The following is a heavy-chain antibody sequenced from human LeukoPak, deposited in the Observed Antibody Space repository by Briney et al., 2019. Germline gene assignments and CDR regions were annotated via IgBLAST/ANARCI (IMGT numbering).Heavy chain of an antibody. D-gene: IGHD3/OR15-3a*01. CDR1: GFTFSTYS. V-gene: IGHV3-48*02. CDR2: ISSSTTTK. J-gene: IGHJ4*02. CDR3: ARDRDWSFDY. Sequence: GGSLRLSCAASGFTFSTYSMNWVRQAPGKGLEWVSYISSSTTTKDYADSVKGRFTISGDNAKNSLYLQMNSLRDEDTAVYYCARDRDWSFDYWGQGTLVTVSS.